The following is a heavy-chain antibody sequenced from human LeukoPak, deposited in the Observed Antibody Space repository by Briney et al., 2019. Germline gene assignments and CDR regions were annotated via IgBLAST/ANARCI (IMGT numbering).Heavy chain of an antibody. D-gene: IGHD2-15*01. CDR3: ARDSAGDAFGI. V-gene: IGHV3-48*03. Sequence: PGGSLRLSCAASGFTFSSYEMNWVRQAPGKGLEWASHISSSGSTIYYADSVKGRFTISRDNAKNSLYLQMNSLRAEDTAVYYCARDSAGDAFGIWGQGTMVTVSS. CDR2: ISSSGSTI. CDR1: GFTFSSYE. J-gene: IGHJ3*02.